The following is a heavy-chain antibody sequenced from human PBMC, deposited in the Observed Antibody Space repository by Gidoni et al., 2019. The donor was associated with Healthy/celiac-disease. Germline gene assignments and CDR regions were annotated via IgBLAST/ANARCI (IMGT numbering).Heavy chain of an antibody. J-gene: IGHJ4*02. V-gene: IGHV3-9*01. D-gene: IGHD5-18*01. CDR3: AKAKDTAMVRGPIDY. Sequence: EVQLVESGGGLVQPGRSLRLACAASGFTFDDYAMHWVRQAPGKGLECVSGISWNSGSIGYADSVKGRFTISRDNAKNSLYLQMNSLRAEDTALYYCAKAKDTAMVRGPIDYWGQGTLVTVSS. CDR1: GFTFDDYA. CDR2: ISWNSGSI.